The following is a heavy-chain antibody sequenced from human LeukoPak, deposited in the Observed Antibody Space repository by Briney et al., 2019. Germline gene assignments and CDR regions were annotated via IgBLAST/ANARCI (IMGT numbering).Heavy chain of an antibody. Sequence: SETLSLTCTVSGGSISRYYWSWIRQPAGKGLEWIGRIYTSGSTNYNPSLKSRVTISVDKSKNQFSLKLSSVTAADTAVYYCARDGDFWSGGMIDYWGQGTLVTVSS. D-gene: IGHD3-3*01. CDR2: IYTSGST. J-gene: IGHJ4*02. V-gene: IGHV4-4*07. CDR1: GGSISRYY. CDR3: ARDGDFWSGGMIDY.